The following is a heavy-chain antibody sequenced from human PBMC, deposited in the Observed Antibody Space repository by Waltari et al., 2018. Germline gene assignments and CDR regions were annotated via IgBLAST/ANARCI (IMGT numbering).Heavy chain of an antibody. CDR2: IYPNSGGT. CDR3: ARGTLDP. Sequence: QVQLVQSGAEVKKPGASVKVSCKASGYTFTDHHMHWVRQAPGQGFEWMGWIYPNSGGTNNAQKFQGRVTMTRDTSISTAYMELNRLTSDDTAVYFCARGTLDPWGQGTLVTVSS. CDR1: GYTFTDHH. V-gene: IGHV1-2*02. J-gene: IGHJ5*02.